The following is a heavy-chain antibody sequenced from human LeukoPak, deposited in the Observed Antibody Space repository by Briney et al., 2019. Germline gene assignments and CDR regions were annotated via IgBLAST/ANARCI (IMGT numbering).Heavy chain of an antibody. V-gene: IGHV1-18*01. CDR3: ARDRAPYDYVRGSYPLPLV. CDR1: GYTFTSYG. J-gene: IGHJ4*02. Sequence: VASVKVSCKASGYTFTSYGISWVRQAPGQGLEWMGWISAYSGNTNYAQKLQGRVTMTTDTSTSTAYMELRSLRSDDTAVYYCARDRAPYDYVRGSYPLPLVWGQGTLATVSS. CDR2: ISAYSGNT. D-gene: IGHD3-16*02.